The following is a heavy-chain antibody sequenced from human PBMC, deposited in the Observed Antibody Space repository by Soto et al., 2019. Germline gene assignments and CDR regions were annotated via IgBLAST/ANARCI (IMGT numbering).Heavy chain of an antibody. Sequence: PGGSLRLSCAASGFTFDDYAMHWVRQAPGKGLEWVSGISWNSGSIGYADSVKGRFTISRDNAKNSLYLQMNSLRAEDTALYYCAKDRYSSGWNYFDYWGQETLVTVSS. V-gene: IGHV3-9*01. CDR2: ISWNSGSI. CDR1: GFTFDDYA. CDR3: AKDRYSSGWNYFDY. J-gene: IGHJ4*02. D-gene: IGHD6-19*01.